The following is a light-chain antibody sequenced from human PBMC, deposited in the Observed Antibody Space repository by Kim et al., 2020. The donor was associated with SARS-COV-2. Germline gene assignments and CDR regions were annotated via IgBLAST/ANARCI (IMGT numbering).Light chain of an antibody. CDR2: GAS. Sequence: PGERAPLPCRDSQSVNSSHLAWYQQKPGQAPRILIFGASTRATGIPDRFSGSGSGTDFTLTISRLEPEDFAVYYCQHYGSSPQCTFGQGTKLEI. V-gene: IGKV3-20*01. CDR1: QSVNSSH. CDR3: QHYGSSPQCT. J-gene: IGKJ2*02.